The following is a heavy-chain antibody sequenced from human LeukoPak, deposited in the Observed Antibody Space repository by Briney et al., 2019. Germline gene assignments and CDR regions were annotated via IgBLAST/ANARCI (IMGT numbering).Heavy chain of an antibody. D-gene: IGHD6-6*01. CDR2: INHSGST. J-gene: IGHJ4*02. V-gene: IGHV4-34*01. CDR1: GGSFSGYY. CDR3: ARGTAAQTPENDY. Sequence: PSETLSLTCAVYGGSFSGYYWSWIRQPPGKGLEWIGEINHSGSTNYNPSLKSRVTISVDTSKNQFSLKLSSVTAADTAVYYCARGTAAQTPENDYWGQGTLVTVSS.